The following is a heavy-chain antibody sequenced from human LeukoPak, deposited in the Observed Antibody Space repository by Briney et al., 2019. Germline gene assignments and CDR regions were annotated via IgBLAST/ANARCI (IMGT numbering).Heavy chain of an antibody. D-gene: IGHD4-23*01. J-gene: IGHJ4*02. V-gene: IGHV3-21*01. CDR1: GFTFSDYS. CDR3: ARDPYGGRAVDY. Sequence: PGGSLRLSCAASGFTFSDYSMSWVRQAPGKGLEWVASISSGSSYLYYADSVKGRFTISRDNAKKSLYLQMNSLRDEDTGVYYCARDPYGGRAVDYWGRGTLVTVSS. CDR2: ISSGSSYL.